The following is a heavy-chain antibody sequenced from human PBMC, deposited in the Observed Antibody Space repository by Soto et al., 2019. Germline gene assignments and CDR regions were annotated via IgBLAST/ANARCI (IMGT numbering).Heavy chain of an antibody. V-gene: IGHV3-7*01. D-gene: IGHD5-18*01. J-gene: IGHJ3*02. CDR2: IKQDGTEK. CDR3: ARGDTPMITGMDSFDI. CDR1: GFTFSRYW. Sequence: PGGSLRLSCAASGFTFSRYWMNWVRQAPWKGLEWVANIKQDGTEKNYVDSVKGRFTISRDNARKSLYLQMDSLRAEDTAVYFCARGDTPMITGMDSFDIWGQGTMVTVSS.